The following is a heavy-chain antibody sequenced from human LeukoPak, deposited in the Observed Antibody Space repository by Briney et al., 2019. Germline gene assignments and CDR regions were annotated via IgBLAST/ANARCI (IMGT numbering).Heavy chain of an antibody. CDR1: GFTFSTYA. CDR3: AREKTASGSFDY. D-gene: IGHD3-22*01. Sequence: GGSLRLSCAASGFTFSTYAMSWVRQAPGKGLEWVSAISGSGGRTYYADSVKGRFTISRDNSKNTLYLQMNSLRADDTAVYYCAREKTASGSFDYWGQGTLVTVSS. V-gene: IGHV3-23*01. J-gene: IGHJ4*02. CDR2: ISGSGGRT.